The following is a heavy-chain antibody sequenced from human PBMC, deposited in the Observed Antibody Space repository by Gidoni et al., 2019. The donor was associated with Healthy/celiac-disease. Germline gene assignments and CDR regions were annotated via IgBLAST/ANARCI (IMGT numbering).Heavy chain of an antibody. CDR1: GYTFTSYA. Sequence: QVQLVQSGAEVKKPGASVKVSCKASGYTFTSYAMHWVRQAPGQRLEWMGWINAGNGNTKYSQKFQGRGTITRDTSASTAYMELSSLRSEDTAVYYCARAPVTTLRYNWFDPWGQGTLVTVSS. CDR2: INAGNGNT. CDR3: ARAPVTTLRYNWFDP. D-gene: IGHD1-1*01. J-gene: IGHJ5*02. V-gene: IGHV1-3*01.